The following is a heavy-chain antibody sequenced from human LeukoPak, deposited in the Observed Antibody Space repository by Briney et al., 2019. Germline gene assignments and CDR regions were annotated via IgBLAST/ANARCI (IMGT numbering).Heavy chain of an antibody. V-gene: IGHV1-8*03. Sequence: ASVKVSCKSSGYTFINYHINWVRQATGQGLEWMGWMNPYSGDRGYAQKFQGRVSITSDTSITTAYMDLSSMRSDDTAVYFCVRTTSFTASGYDYWGQGTLVTVSS. CDR1: GYTFINYH. CDR2: MNPYSGDR. CDR3: VRTTSFTASGYDY. D-gene: IGHD6-25*01. J-gene: IGHJ4*02.